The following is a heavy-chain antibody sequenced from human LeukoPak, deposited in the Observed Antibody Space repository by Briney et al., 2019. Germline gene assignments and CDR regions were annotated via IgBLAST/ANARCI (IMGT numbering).Heavy chain of an antibody. CDR2: IKQDGSEK. V-gene: IGHV3-7*01. Sequence: GGSLRLSCAASGLTFSTYEMIWVRQAPGKGLEWVANIKQDGSEKYYVDSVKGRFTISRDNAKNSLYLQMNSLRAEDTAVYYCAREIYYDSSGYPWVSFYYYCYYMDVWGKGTTVTVSS. CDR1: GLTFSTYE. D-gene: IGHD3-22*01. J-gene: IGHJ6*03. CDR3: AREIYYDSSGYPWVSFYYYCYYMDV.